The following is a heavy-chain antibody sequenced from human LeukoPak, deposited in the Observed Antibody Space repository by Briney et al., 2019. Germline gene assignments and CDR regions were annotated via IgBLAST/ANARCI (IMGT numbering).Heavy chain of an antibody. V-gene: IGHV1-69*04. J-gene: IGHJ5*02. CDR3: ARDASQKETGTTGVRWFDP. D-gene: IGHD1-7*01. CDR1: GGTFSSYA. Sequence: SVKVSCKASGGTFSSYAISWVRQAPGQGLEWMGRIIPIFGIANYAQKFQGRVTITADKSTSTAYMELSSLRSEDTAVCYCARDASQKETGTTGVRWFDPWGQGTLVTVSS. CDR2: IIPIFGIA.